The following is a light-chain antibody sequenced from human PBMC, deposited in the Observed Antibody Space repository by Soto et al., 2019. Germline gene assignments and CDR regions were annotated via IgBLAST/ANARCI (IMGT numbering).Light chain of an antibody. CDR3: QHYNSYSEA. CDR2: KAS. CDR1: QTIISW. V-gene: IGKV1-5*03. J-gene: IGKJ1*01. Sequence: DIKMTQSPSTLSASEGDRVTIACRASQTIISWLAWYQQKPGKAPKLLIYKASTLKSGVPSRFSGSGSGTEFTLTISCLQPDDFATYYCQHYNSYSEAFGQGTKVDI.